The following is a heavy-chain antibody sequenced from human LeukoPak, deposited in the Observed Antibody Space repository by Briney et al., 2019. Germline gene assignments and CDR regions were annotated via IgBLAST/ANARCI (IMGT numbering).Heavy chain of an antibody. V-gene: IGHV4-30-2*01. Sequence: SQTLSLTCAVSGGSISNGGYSWSWIRQPPGKGLEWIGYIYHSGSTYYNPSLKSRVTISVDRSKNQFSLKLSSVTAADTAVYYCARAPFLRRMLGFDYWGQGTLVTVSS. J-gene: IGHJ4*02. CDR1: GGSISNGGYS. D-gene: IGHD2/OR15-2a*01. CDR3: ARAPFLRRMLGFDY. CDR2: IYHSGST.